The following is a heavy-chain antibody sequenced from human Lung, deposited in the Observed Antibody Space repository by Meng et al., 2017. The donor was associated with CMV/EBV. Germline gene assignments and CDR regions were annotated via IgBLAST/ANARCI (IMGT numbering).Heavy chain of an antibody. D-gene: IGHD2-8*01. CDR3: ASRVEVNGAFDI. V-gene: IGHV3-48*03. CDR2: ISTSGSTI. Sequence: GGSLRLSCVASGFTFSSYEMSWVRQAPGKGLEWVSSISTSGSTIYYADSAKGRFTVSRDNAENSLYLQMNSLRAEDTALYYCASRVEVNGAFDIWGQGTMVTVSS. J-gene: IGHJ3*02. CDR1: GFTFSSYE.